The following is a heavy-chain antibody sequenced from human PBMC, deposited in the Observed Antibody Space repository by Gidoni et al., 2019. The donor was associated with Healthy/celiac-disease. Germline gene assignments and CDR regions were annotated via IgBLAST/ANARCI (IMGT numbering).Heavy chain of an antibody. V-gene: IGHV3-9*01. CDR2: ISWNSGSI. J-gene: IGHJ4*02. D-gene: IGHD2-15*01. Sequence: EVQLVESGGGLVQPGRSLRLSCAASGFTCDDYAMHWVRNAPGKGLEWVSGISWNSGSIGYADSVKGRFTISRDNAKNSLYLQMNSLRAEDTALYYCAKDGTLYCSGGSCSSFDYWGQGTLVTVSS. CDR1: GFTCDDYA. CDR3: AKDGTLYCSGGSCSSFDY.